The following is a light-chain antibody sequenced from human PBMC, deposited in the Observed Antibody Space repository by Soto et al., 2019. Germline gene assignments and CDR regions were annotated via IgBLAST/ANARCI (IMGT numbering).Light chain of an antibody. CDR1: QSVDSNY. CDR3: QQYHSSPQP. V-gene: IGKV3-20*01. CDR2: DAS. Sequence: EVVLTQSPGTLSLSPGEGATLSCRASQSVDSNYLAWYQHKPGQAPRLLIYDASYRATGIPDRFRGSGSGTDFTLTISRLEPEDFAVYYCQQYHSSPQPFGQGTKVEIK. J-gene: IGKJ1*01.